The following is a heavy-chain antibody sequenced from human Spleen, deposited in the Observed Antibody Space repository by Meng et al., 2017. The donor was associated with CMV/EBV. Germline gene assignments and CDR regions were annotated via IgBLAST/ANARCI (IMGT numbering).Heavy chain of an antibody. CDR1: GFAFNTYT. V-gene: IGHV3-30-3*01. CDR3: VRGAGYFNP. D-gene: IGHD2/OR15-2a*01. J-gene: IGHJ5*02. Sequence: LRLSCAASGFAFNTYTLHWVRQAPGKGLDWVAVVSFDGNTQHYADSVKGRFTVFRDNSQNTMYLQMNSLRLNDTAVYYCVRGAGYFNPWGQGTLVTVSS. CDR2: VSFDGNTQ.